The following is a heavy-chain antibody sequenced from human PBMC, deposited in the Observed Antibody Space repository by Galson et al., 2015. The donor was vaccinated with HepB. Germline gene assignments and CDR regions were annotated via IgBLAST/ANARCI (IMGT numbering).Heavy chain of an antibody. D-gene: IGHD2-2*01. CDR2: IYPDDSDT. CDR1: GYDFARYW. CDR3: ARHGMSSSWSTDWYFDF. J-gene: IGHJ2*01. V-gene: IGHV5-51*01. Sequence: QSGAEVKKPGESLKISCKASGYDFARYWIAWVRQTPEKGLEFVGVIYPDDSDTRYSPSFEGQVIVSADKSISTAYLQWNSLKASATAIYYCARHGMSSSWSTDWYFDFWGRGTQVTVSS.